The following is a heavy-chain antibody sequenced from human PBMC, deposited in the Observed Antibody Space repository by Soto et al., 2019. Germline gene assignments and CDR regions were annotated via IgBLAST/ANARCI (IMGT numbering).Heavy chain of an antibody. D-gene: IGHD1-26*01. CDR3: AHIIPRVGVGVGGMDV. CDR1: GFSLNTRGVG. V-gene: IGHV2-5*02. J-gene: IGHJ6*02. Sequence: QITLKESGPTLVKPTQTLTLTCTFSGFSLNTRGVGVGWIRQPPGKALEWLALIYWDDDKRYSPSLKTRLTITEDTTKNQVVLTTPYMDPVYPVTYDGAHIIPRVGVGVGGMDVWCQGTTVTVSS. CDR2: IYWDDDK.